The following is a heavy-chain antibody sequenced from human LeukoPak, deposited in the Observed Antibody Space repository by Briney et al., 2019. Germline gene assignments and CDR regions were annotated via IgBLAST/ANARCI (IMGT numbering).Heavy chain of an antibody. CDR3: AREVGPYGGNSWGAFDY. Sequence: LPGGSLRLSCAASGFTVSSNYMSWVRQAPGKGLEWVSVIYSGGSTYYADSVKGRFTISRDNSKNTLYLQMNSPRAEDTAVYYCAREVGPYGGNSWGAFDYWGQGTLVTVSS. V-gene: IGHV3-66*02. D-gene: IGHD4-23*01. CDR1: GFTVSSNY. CDR2: IYSGGST. J-gene: IGHJ4*02.